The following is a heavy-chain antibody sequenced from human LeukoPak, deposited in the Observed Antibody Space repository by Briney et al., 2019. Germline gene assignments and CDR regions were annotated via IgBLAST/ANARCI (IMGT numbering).Heavy chain of an antibody. Sequence: SETLSLTCTVSGGSISSSSYYWGWIRQPPGKGLEWIGSIYYSGSTYCNPSLKSRVTISVDTSKNQFSLKLSSVTAADTAVYYCARGRDVLMVYALYSYFDYWGQGTLVTVSS. D-gene: IGHD2-8*01. CDR1: GGSISSSSYY. CDR3: ARGRDVLMVYALYSYFDY. CDR2: IYYSGST. V-gene: IGHV4-39*07. J-gene: IGHJ4*02.